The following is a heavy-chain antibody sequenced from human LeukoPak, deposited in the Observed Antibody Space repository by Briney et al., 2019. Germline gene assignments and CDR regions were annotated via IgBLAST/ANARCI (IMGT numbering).Heavy chain of an antibody. CDR2: VNWNSGSI. D-gene: IGHD6-19*01. CDR1: GFTFDDYA. Sequence: GGSLRLSCAASGFTFDDYAMHWGRQAPGKGLEWVSGVNWNSGSIAYADSVKGRFTISRDNTKNSLYLQMNSLRAEDTALYYCAKGGIAVAGQRVYYFDYWGQGTLVTVSS. J-gene: IGHJ4*02. V-gene: IGHV3-9*01. CDR3: AKGGIAVAGQRVYYFDY.